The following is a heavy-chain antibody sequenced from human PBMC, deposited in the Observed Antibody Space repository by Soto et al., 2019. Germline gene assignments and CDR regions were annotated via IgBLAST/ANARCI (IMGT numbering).Heavy chain of an antibody. Sequence: PSETLSLTCTVSGGSISSGDYYGSWIRQPPGKGLEWIGYIYYSGSTYYNPSLKSRVTISVDTSKNQFSLKLSSVTAADTAVYYCAREGRLNRRSISGCLLNLFAPSGQGTLVIVSS. V-gene: IGHV4-30-4*01. CDR3: AREGRLNRRSISGCLLNLFAP. CDR2: IYYSGST. CDR1: GGSISSGDYY. J-gene: IGHJ5*02. D-gene: IGHD3-16*01.